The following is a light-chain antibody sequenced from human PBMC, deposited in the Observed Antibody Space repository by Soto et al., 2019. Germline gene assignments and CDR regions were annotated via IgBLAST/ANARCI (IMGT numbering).Light chain of an antibody. CDR1: QSIISW. Sequence: DIQMTQSPSTLSGSVGDIVTITFRASQSIISWLAWYQQTPGKAPKLLVYDASTLQSGVASRFSGSGSGTEFTLIISGLQPDDSATYYCQQYTNTNNPWMFGQGTKVDIK. CDR3: QQYTNTNNPWM. CDR2: DAS. J-gene: IGKJ1*01. V-gene: IGKV1-5*01.